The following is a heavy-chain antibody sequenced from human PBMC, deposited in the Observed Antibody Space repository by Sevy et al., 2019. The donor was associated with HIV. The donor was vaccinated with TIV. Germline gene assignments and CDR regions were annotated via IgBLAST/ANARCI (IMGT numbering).Heavy chain of an antibody. D-gene: IGHD6-13*01. Sequence: SETLSLTCTVSGGSVSSGNSYWSWIRQPPGKGLEWIGYISYIGSTNYNPSLKSRVTISVDTSKNQLSLRLSALTAADTAIYYCVRDRIAAAGGYFDYWGQGTLVTVSS. J-gene: IGHJ4*02. V-gene: IGHV4-61*01. CDR3: VRDRIAAAGGYFDY. CDR1: GGSVSSGNSY. CDR2: ISYIGST.